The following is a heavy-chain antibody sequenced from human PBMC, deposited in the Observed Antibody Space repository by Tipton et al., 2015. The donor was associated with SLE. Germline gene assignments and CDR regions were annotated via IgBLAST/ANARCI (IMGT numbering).Heavy chain of an antibody. CDR3: ARDRYCSSTSCQRYFDY. V-gene: IGHV4-59*01. CDR2: IFYTGST. Sequence: TLSLTCTVSGGSISSYYWTWIRQPPGKGLEWIGHIFYTGSTRYNPSLKSRVTISVDTSKSQFSLKLSSVTAADTAVYYCARDRYCSSTSCQRYFDYWGQGTLVTVSS. D-gene: IGHD2-2*01. CDR1: GGSISSYY. J-gene: IGHJ4*02.